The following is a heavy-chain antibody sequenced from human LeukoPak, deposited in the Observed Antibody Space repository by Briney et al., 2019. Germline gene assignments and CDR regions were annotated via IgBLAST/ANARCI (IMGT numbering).Heavy chain of an antibody. Sequence: GGSLRLSCAASGFTFSRYWMHWVRQAPGKGLEWVSVIYSGGSTYYADSVKGRFTISRDNSKNTLYLQMKSLRAEDTAVYYCARADETAPAEDFQHWGQGTLVTVSS. CDR2: IYSGGST. V-gene: IGHV3-53*01. D-gene: IGHD2-21*02. CDR3: ARADETAPAEDFQH. J-gene: IGHJ1*01. CDR1: GFTFSRYW.